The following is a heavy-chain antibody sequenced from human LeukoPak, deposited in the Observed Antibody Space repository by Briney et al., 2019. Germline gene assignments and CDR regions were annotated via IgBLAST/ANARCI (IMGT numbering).Heavy chain of an antibody. CDR3: ARARGYSYGRDFDY. CDR1: GGSISSSSLY. Sequence: PSETLSLTCTVSGGSISSSSLYWGWIRQPPGKGLEWIGSIYYSGSTYYNSSLKSRVTISVDTSKNQFSLKLSSVTAADTAVYYCARARGYSYGRDFDYWGQGTLVTVSS. CDR2: IYYSGST. D-gene: IGHD5-18*01. J-gene: IGHJ4*02. V-gene: IGHV4-39*01.